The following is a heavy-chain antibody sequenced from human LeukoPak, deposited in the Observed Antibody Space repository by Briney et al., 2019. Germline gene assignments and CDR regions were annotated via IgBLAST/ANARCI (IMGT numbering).Heavy chain of an antibody. CDR1: GFTFSSYS. CDR3: ASITMVRGVANWFGP. D-gene: IGHD3-10*01. Sequence: PGGSLRLSCAASGFTFSSYSMNWVRQAPGKGLEWVSSISSSSSYIYYADSVKGRFTISRDNAKNSLYLQMNSLRAEDTAVYYCASITMVRGVANWFGPWGQGTLVTASS. CDR2: ISSSSSYI. J-gene: IGHJ5*02. V-gene: IGHV3-21*01.